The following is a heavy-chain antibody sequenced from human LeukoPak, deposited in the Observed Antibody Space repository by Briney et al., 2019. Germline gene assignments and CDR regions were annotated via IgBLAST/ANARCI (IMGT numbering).Heavy chain of an antibody. Sequence: PGGSLRLSCAASGFSFSKLWMSWVRQAPGKGLQWVADIKEDGSEKNYVDSVKGRFTISRDNAENSLYLQMNSLRAEDTAVYYCARHLHGVITLDYWGQGTLVTVSS. J-gene: IGHJ4*02. CDR1: GFSFSKLW. V-gene: IGHV3-7*01. D-gene: IGHD2-8*01. CDR2: IKEDGSEK. CDR3: ARHLHGVITLDY.